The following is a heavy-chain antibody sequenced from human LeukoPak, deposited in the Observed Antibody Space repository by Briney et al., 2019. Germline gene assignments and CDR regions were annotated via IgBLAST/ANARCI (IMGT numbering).Heavy chain of an antibody. J-gene: IGHJ3*02. V-gene: IGHV4-31*03. CDR3: ARSFPRGVRGDAFDI. CDR2: IYYSGST. CDR1: GGSISSGGYY. D-gene: IGHD3-10*01. Sequence: SQTLSLTCTVSGGSISSGGYYWSWIRQHPGKGLEWIGYIYYSGSTYYNPSLKSRVTISVDTSKNQFSLKLSSVTAADTAVYYCARSFPRGVRGDAFDIWGQGTMVTVSS.